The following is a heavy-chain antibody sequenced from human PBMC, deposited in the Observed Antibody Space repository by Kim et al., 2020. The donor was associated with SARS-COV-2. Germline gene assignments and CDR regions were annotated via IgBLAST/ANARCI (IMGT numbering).Heavy chain of an antibody. D-gene: IGHD6-19*01. Sequence: ASVKVSCKTSGFPFTGHYIHWLRQAPGQRLEWMGWINPNRGETNYAPRFKGRLTLTRDVSTSTAYMELSGLTSDDTANYFCARDPGQWLVRHNFFDPWGQGTLVAVSS. CDR3: ARDPGQWLVRHNFFDP. CDR1: GFPFTGHY. J-gene: IGHJ5*02. CDR2: INPNRGET. V-gene: IGHV1-2*02.